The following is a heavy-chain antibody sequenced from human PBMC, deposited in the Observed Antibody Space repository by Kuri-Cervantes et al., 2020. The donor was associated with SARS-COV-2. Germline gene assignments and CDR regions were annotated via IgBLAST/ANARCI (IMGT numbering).Heavy chain of an antibody. D-gene: IGHD3-10*01. V-gene: IGHV5-51*01. CDR3: ARLLTWFGELSGWFDP. Sequence: GESLKISCKGSGYSFTSYWIGWVRQMPGKGLEWMGIIYPGDSDTRYSPSFQGQVTITADKSISTAYLQWSSLKASDTPMYYCARLLTWFGELSGWFDPWGQGTLVTVSS. CDR1: GYSFTSYW. J-gene: IGHJ5*02. CDR2: IYPGDSDT.